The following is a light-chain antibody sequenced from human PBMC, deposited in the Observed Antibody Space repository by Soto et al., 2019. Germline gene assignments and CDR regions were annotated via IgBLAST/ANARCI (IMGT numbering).Light chain of an antibody. CDR1: QSISSW. CDR2: KAS. Sequence: DIQMTQSPSTLSASVGDRVTITCRASQSISSWLAWYQQKPGKAPKLLIYKASSLESGVPSRFSGSGSGTEFILIISSLQPDDFATYYCQQYNSYPTFGQGTKVDIK. V-gene: IGKV1-5*03. J-gene: IGKJ1*01. CDR3: QQYNSYPT.